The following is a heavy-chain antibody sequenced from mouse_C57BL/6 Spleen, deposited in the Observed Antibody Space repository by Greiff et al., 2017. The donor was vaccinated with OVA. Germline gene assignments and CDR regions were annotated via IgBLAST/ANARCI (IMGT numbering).Heavy chain of an antibody. D-gene: IGHD2-4*01. CDR1: GYTFTSYW. V-gene: IGHV1-50*01. CDR3: APRGDYDGFAY. J-gene: IGHJ3*01. CDR2: IDPSDSYT. Sequence: QVQLQQPGAELVKPGASVKLSCKASGYTFTSYWMQWVKQRPGQGLEWIGEIDPSDSYTNYNQKFKGKATLTVDTSSSTAYMQLSSLTSEDSAVDYCAPRGDYDGFAYWGQGTLVTVSA.